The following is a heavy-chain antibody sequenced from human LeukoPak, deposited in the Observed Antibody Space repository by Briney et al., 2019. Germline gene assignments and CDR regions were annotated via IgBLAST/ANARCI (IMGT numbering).Heavy chain of an antibody. CDR2: INPSSGGT. Sequence: GASVKVSCKGSGYTFTGYYMHWVRQAPGQGLEWMGWINPSSGGTNYAQKFQGRVTMTRDTSISTAYMELSRLRSDDTAVYYCARRTYYYADRSRYYLGPFDYWGQGTLVTVSS. J-gene: IGHJ4*02. D-gene: IGHD3-22*01. CDR1: GYTFTGYY. CDR3: ARRTYYYADRSRYYLGPFDY. V-gene: IGHV1-2*02.